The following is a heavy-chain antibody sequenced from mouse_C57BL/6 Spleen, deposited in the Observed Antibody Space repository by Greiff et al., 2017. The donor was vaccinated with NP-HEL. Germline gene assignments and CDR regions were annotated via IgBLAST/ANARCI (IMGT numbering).Heavy chain of an antibody. Sequence: VQLQQSGAELVKPGASVKISCKASGYAFSSYWMNWVKQRPGKGLEWIGQIYPGDGDTNYNGKFKGKATLTADKSSRTAYMQLSSLTSEDSAVYFCARENDHVLYYYAMDYWGQGTSVTVSS. CDR3: ARENDHVLYYYAMDY. J-gene: IGHJ4*01. CDR1: GYAFSSYW. V-gene: IGHV1-80*01. CDR2: IYPGDGDT.